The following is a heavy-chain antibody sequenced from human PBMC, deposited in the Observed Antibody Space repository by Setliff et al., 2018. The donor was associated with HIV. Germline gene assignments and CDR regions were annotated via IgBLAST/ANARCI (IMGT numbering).Heavy chain of an antibody. CDR2: VFPDDSDT. CDR1: GYSFTTLW. V-gene: IGHV5-51*01. Sequence: GESLKISCQASGYSFTTLWIAWVRQMPGKGLEWMGMVFPDDSDTGYSPSLQGQVSMSADKSINTAYLQWSSLKASDTAVYYCARSMGFKATTRLDFWGPGTLVTVSS. J-gene: IGHJ4*02. D-gene: IGHD3-10*01. CDR3: ARSMGFKATTRLDF.